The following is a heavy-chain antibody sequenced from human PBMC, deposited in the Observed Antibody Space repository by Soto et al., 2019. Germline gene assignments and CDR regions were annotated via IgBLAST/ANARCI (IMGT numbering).Heavy chain of an antibody. CDR1: CGSMSSSSYY. CDR3: ARPRRNYYGSGRQGFWFDP. CDR2: IYYSGST. J-gene: IGHJ5*02. Sequence: SSETLSLTCTFSCGSMSSSSYYWGWIRQPPGKGLEWIGSIYYSGSTYYNPSLKSRVTISVDTSKNQFSLKLSSVTAADTAVYYCARPRRNYYGSGRQGFWFDPWGQGTLVTVSS. V-gene: IGHV4-39*01. D-gene: IGHD3-10*01.